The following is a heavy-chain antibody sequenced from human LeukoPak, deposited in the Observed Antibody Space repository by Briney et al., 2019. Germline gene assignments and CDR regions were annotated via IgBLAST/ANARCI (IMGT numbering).Heavy chain of an antibody. V-gene: IGHV3-21*01. D-gene: IGHD3-22*01. J-gene: IGHJ3*02. Sequence: PGGSLRLSCAASGFTFSSYEMNWVRQAPGKGLEWVSSISSSSSYIYYADSVKGRFTISRDNAKNSLYLQMNSLRAEDTAVYYCARASYYYDRSDAFDIWGQGTMVTVSS. CDR1: GFTFSSYE. CDR3: ARASYYYDRSDAFDI. CDR2: ISSSSSYI.